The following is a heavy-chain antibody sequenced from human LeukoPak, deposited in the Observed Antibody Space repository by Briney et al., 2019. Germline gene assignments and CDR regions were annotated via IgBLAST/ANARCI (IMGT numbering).Heavy chain of an antibody. V-gene: IGHV4-39*07. CDR3: ARSRDQDWFDP. D-gene: IGHD3-10*01. Sequence: PSETLSLTCTVSGDSLSRSSYFWGWIRQTPGKGLEWIGNIYYSGITKYSPSLQSRVTVSVDTSKTQFSLKLNSMTAADTAVYYCARSRDQDWFDPWGRGTLVTVSS. J-gene: IGHJ5*02. CDR1: GDSLSRSSYF. CDR2: IYYSGIT.